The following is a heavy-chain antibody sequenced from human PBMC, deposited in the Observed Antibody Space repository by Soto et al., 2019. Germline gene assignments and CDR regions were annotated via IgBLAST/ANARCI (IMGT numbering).Heavy chain of an antibody. CDR1: GFSVRRSGEA. CDR3: AQGDTLTNHGCDS. D-gene: IGHD3-9*01. CDR2: IYWDDDK. J-gene: IGHJ4*02. V-gene: IGHV2-5*02. Sequence: QITLKESGPTLVKPTQTLTLTCTFSGFSVRRSGEAVGWIRQPPGKALEWLALIYWDDDKRYSPSLRSRLTIARGTSDNQVVLTMTNMDPVDTATYYSAQGDTLTNHGCDSRGQGTLVPVSS.